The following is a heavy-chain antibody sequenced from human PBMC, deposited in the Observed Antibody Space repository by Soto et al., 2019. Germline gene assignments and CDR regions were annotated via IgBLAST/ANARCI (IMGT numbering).Heavy chain of an antibody. CDR2: IHPTDGST. J-gene: IGHJ4*02. D-gene: IGHD6-13*01. Sequence: QVQLVQSGAEVKEPGASVKVSCKASGYNFASNHMHWVRQIPGQGLEWMGIIHPTDGSTSYAQRFRGRITLTSDAPTNTDYMELRALTSEDTAVYYCVRDRFGSWTFDYWGQGTLLTVSS. V-gene: IGHV1-46*01. CDR1: GYNFASNH. CDR3: VRDRFGSWTFDY.